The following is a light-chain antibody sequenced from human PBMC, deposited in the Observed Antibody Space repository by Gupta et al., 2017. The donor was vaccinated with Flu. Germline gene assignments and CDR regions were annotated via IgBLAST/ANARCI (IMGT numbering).Light chain of an antibody. Sequence: SYELTQPPSASVSPGQTPRITCSGAALPKKYAYWYQQKSGQAPVLVIYEDSKRPSGIPERFSGSSSGTMATLTISGAQVEDEADYYCYSTDSSGNHRVFGGGTKLTVL. CDR3: YSTDSSGNHRV. V-gene: IGLV3-10*01. CDR1: ALPKKY. CDR2: EDS. J-gene: IGLJ2*01.